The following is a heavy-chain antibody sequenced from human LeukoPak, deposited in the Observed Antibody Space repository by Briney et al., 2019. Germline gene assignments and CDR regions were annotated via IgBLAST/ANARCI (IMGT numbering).Heavy chain of an antibody. D-gene: IGHD4-17*01. Sequence: GGSLRLSCAASGFTFSSYAMSGVRQAPGRGGEWGSANSGSGGSTYYAHPVKGRFTISRDNFKNTLYLQMNSLRAEDTDVYACAKADGFLWGQGTMVTVSS. CDR2: NSGSGGST. CDR1: GFTFSSYA. J-gene: IGHJ3*01. V-gene: IGHV3-23*01. CDR3: AKADGFL.